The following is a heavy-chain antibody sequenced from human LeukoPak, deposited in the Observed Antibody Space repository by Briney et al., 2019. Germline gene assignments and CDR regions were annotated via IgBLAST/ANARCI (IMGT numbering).Heavy chain of an antibody. Sequence: TGGSLRLSCAASGFTFSSYGMHWVRQAPGKGLEWVAVISYDGSNKYYADSVKGRFTISRDNSKNTLYLQMNSLRAEDTAVYYCAKGGVGRYYYMDVWGKGTTVTISS. V-gene: IGHV3-30*12. J-gene: IGHJ6*03. D-gene: IGHD3-16*01. CDR1: GFTFSSYG. CDR2: ISYDGSNK. CDR3: AKGGVGRYYYMDV.